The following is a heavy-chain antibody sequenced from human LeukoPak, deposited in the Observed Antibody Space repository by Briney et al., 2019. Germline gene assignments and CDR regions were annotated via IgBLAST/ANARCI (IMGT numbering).Heavy chain of an antibody. J-gene: IGHJ4*02. Sequence: SVKVSCKASGGTFSSYAISWVRQAPGQGLEWMGGIIPIFGTANYAQKFQGRVTITADKSTSTAYMELSSLRSEDTAVYYCARLRDGYLYYFDYWGQGTLVTVSS. CDR1: GGTFSSYA. D-gene: IGHD5-24*01. V-gene: IGHV1-69*06. CDR2: IIPIFGTA. CDR3: ARLRDGYLYYFDY.